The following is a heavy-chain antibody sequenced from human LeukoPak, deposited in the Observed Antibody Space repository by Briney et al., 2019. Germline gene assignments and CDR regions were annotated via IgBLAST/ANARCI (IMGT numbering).Heavy chain of an antibody. V-gene: IGHV3-11*04. Sequence: GGSLRLSCAASGFTFTDHYMSWVRQAPGKGLEWVSYISSSGDITYYADSVKGRFTVSRDNAKNSLYVQMNSLRAEDTAVYYCARGHNYGGIPFDYWGQGTLVTVSS. J-gene: IGHJ4*02. CDR1: GFTFTDHY. CDR2: ISSSGDIT. CDR3: ARGHNYGGIPFDY. D-gene: IGHD4-23*01.